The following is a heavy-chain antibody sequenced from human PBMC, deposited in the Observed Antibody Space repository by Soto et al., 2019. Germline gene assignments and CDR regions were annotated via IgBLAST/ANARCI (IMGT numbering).Heavy chain of an antibody. CDR1: GFIFSNYW. CDR2: TNGDGSGT. V-gene: IGHV3-74*01. CDR3: TTVFDF. Sequence: EVQLVESGGGLVQPGGSLRLSCAASGFIFSNYWMHWVRQVPGKGLVWVSRTNGDGSGTSYADSVRGRFTISRDNAKNTLFLQMNNLRAEDMAVYYCTTVFDFWGQGTPVTVSS. J-gene: IGHJ4*02.